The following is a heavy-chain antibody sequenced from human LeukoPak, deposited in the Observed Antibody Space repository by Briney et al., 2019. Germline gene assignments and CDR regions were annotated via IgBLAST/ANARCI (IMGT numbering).Heavy chain of an antibody. CDR1: GFTFSSYW. Sequence: GGSLRLSCAASGFTFSSYWMSWVRQAPGKGLEWVAVISYDGSNKYYADSVKGRFTISRDNSKNTLYLQMNSLRAEDTAVYYCARDSYYYGSGSSYGMDVWGQGTTVTVSS. CDR3: ARDSYYYGSGSSYGMDV. D-gene: IGHD3-10*01. J-gene: IGHJ6*02. CDR2: ISYDGSNK. V-gene: IGHV3-30-3*01.